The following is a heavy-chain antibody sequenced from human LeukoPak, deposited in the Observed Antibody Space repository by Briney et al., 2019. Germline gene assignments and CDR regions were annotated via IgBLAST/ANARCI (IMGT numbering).Heavy chain of an antibody. J-gene: IGHJ4*02. CDR1: GYIFTGYY. CDR2: INPNSGGT. CDR3: ARGWGYLDY. D-gene: IGHD3-16*01. V-gene: IGHV1-2*02. Sequence: ASVKVSCKTSGYIFTGYYMHWVRQAPGQGLEWMGWINPNSGGTNYAQKLQGRVTMTRDTSTSTAYMELSRLRSDDTAVYYCARGWGYLDYWGQGTLVTVSS.